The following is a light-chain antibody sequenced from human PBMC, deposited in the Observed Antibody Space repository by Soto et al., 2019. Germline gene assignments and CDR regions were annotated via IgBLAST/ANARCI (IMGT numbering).Light chain of an antibody. CDR1: QSVSSN. Sequence: EIVRTQSPATLSVSPGERATLSCRASQSVSSNLAWYQQKPGQAPRLLIYGASTRATGIPARFSGSGSGTEFTLTISSLQSEDFAFYYCQQYNNWPITFGPGTKVDIK. V-gene: IGKV3-15*01. J-gene: IGKJ3*01. CDR3: QQYNNWPIT. CDR2: GAS.